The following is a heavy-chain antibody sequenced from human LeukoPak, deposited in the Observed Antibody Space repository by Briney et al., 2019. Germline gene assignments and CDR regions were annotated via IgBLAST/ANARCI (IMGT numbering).Heavy chain of an antibody. V-gene: IGHV3-23*01. CDR3: ATDPGPMTTVVTPTDY. CDR2: ISGGGGNT. J-gene: IGHJ4*02. D-gene: IGHD4-23*01. CDR1: GFTFSSYA. Sequence: GGSLRLSCAVSGFTFSSYAMSWVRQAPGKGLKWVSVISGGGGNTYYADSVKGRFTISRDNFKNTLYLQMNSLRAEDTAVYYCATDPGPMTTVVTPTDYWGQGTLVTVSS.